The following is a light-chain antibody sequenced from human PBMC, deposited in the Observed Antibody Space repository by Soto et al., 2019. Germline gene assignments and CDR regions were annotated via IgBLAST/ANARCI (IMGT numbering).Light chain of an antibody. CDR1: SGHSNYA. J-gene: IGLJ3*02. Sequence: QLVLTQSPSASASLGASVKLTCTLSSGHSNYAIASHQQQPEKGPRYLMKLNSDGSHSKGDGIPDRFSGSSSGAERYLTISSRQSEDEADYYCQTWGTGLWVFGGGTKLTVL. V-gene: IGLV4-69*01. CDR2: LNSDGSH. CDR3: QTWGTGLWV.